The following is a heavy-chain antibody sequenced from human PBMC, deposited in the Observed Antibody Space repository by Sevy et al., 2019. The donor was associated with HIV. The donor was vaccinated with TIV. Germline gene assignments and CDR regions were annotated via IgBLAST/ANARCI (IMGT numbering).Heavy chain of an antibody. V-gene: IGHV3-30*18. Sequence: GGSLRLSCAASGFTFSSYGMHWVRQAPGKGLEWVAVISYDGSNKYYADSVKGRFTISRDNSKNTLYLQMNSLRAEDTAVYYCANDVYYDDSSGPRDWGQGTLVTVSS. J-gene: IGHJ1*01. D-gene: IGHD3-22*01. CDR1: GFTFSSYG. CDR2: ISYDGSNK. CDR3: ANDVYYDDSSGPRD.